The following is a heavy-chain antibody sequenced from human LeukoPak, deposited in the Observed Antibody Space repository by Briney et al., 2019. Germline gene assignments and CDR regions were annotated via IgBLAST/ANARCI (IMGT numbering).Heavy chain of an antibody. D-gene: IGHD6-19*01. CDR2: IYYSGST. CDR3: ARAKTQAVAGTNWFDP. Sequence: PSETLSLTCTVSGGSISSYYWSWIRQPPGKGLEWIGYIYYSGSTNYNPSLKSRVTISVDTSKNQFSLKLSSVTAADTAVYYCARAKTQAVAGTNWFDPWGQGTLVTVSS. V-gene: IGHV4-59*12. CDR1: GGSISSYY. J-gene: IGHJ5*02.